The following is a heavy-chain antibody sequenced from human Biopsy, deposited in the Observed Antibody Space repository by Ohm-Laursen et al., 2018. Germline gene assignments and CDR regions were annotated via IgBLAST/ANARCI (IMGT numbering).Heavy chain of an antibody. CDR1: GGSISSGC. V-gene: IGHV4-59*01. CDR3: ARATNSTGWPYYYFYGMDV. J-gene: IGHJ6*02. Sequence: SETLSLTCTVSGGSISSGCWSWIRQTTGKGLEWIGYIYYSGSTNYNPSLKSRVTISVDTSKNQFSLRLNSVTAADTAVYYCARATNSTGWPYYYFYGMDVWGQGTTVTVSS. CDR2: IYYSGST. D-gene: IGHD2/OR15-2a*01.